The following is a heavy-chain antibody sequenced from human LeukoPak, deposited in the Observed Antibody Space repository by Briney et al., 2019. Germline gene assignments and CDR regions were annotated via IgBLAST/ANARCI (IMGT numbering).Heavy chain of an antibody. CDR2: TYYRSKWYN. CDR3: ARGDFLEWLKGLDAFDI. D-gene: IGHD3-3*01. J-gene: IGHJ3*02. V-gene: IGHV6-1*01. CDR1: GDSVSSNSAA. Sequence: SQTLSLTCAISGDSVSSNSAAWNWIRQSPSRGLEWLGRTYYRSKWYNDYAVSVKSRITINPDTSKNQFSLQLNSVTPEDTAVYYCARGDFLEWLKGLDAFDIWGQGTMVTVSS.